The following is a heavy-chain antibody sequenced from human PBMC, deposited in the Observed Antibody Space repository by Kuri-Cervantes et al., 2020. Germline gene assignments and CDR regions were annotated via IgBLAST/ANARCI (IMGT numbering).Heavy chain of an antibody. CDR3: VRTRREYSGYDHY. CDR1: GYTFTSYA. Sequence: SVKVSCKASGYTFTSYAMNWVRQAPGQGLEWMGWIIPIFGTANYAQKFQGRVTITADESSSTTYMELTSLRYEDTAVYYCVRTRREYSGYDHYWGQGTLVTVSS. D-gene: IGHD5-12*01. CDR2: IIPIFGTA. J-gene: IGHJ4*02. V-gene: IGHV1-69*13.